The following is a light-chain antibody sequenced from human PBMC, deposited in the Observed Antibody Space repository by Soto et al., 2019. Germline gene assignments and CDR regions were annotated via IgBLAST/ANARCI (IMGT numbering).Light chain of an antibody. J-gene: IGKJ4*01. CDR3: QQYSTSPLT. Sequence: EILITQSPTTRSLSPRERAPPSCQASQSMRSNVAWYQQKPGQAPRLLIFAASSRASGIPDRFSGSGSGTDFTLTIDRLEPEDFAVYYCQQYSTSPLTFGGGTKVDIK. CDR1: QSMRSN. CDR2: AAS. V-gene: IGKV3-20*01.